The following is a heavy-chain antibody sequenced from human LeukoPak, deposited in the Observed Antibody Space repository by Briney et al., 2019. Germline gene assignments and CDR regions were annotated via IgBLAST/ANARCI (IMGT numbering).Heavy chain of an antibody. CDR2: ISGSGGST. D-gene: IGHD2-21*01. CDR3: AKPIGFLRYYYYGMDV. V-gene: IGHV3-23*01. Sequence: GGSLRLSCAASGFTFSSYAMSWVRQAPGKGLEWVSAISGSGGSTYYADSVKGRFTISRDNSKNTLYLQMNSLRAEDTAVYYCAKPIGFLRYYYYGMDVWGQGTTVTVPS. J-gene: IGHJ6*02. CDR1: GFTFSSYA.